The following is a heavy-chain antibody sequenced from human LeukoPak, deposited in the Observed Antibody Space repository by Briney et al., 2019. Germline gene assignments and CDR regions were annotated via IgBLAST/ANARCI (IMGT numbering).Heavy chain of an antibody. Sequence: SETLSLTCTVSGGSISSYYWSWIRQPPGKGLEWIGYMYYIGSTKYNPSLKSRVTISLDTSRNQFSLKLSSVTAADTAVYYCAGSFYYGEPRNGEFDYWGQGTLVTVSS. D-gene: IGHD3-10*01. CDR2: MYYIGST. V-gene: IGHV4-59*08. CDR3: AGSFYYGEPRNGEFDY. J-gene: IGHJ4*02. CDR1: GGSISSYY.